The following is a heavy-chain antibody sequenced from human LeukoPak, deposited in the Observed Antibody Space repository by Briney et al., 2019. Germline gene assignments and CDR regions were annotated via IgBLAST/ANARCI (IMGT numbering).Heavy chain of an antibody. V-gene: IGHV1-8*01. D-gene: IGHD2-15*01. CDR3: ARVDGSPDY. CDR1: GYTFTSYD. J-gene: IGHJ4*02. CDR2: MNPKSGNT. Sequence: ASVKVSCKASGYTFTSYDINWVRQATGQGLEWMGWMNPKSGNTGHAQKFQGRVTITRDTSTSTVYMELSSLRSEDTAVYFCARVDGSPDYWGQGTLVTVSS.